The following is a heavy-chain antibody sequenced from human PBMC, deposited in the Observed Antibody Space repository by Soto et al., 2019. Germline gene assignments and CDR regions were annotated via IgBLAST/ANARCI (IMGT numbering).Heavy chain of an antibody. J-gene: IGHJ4*02. Sequence: SVKVSCKASGGGFGSYASRWVRQAPGQGLEWMGGIIPIFGTANYAQKFQGRVTITADESTSTAYMELSSLRSEDTAVYYCARDPPYSGSSYWDYWGQGTLLTVSS. CDR1: GGGFGSYA. D-gene: IGHD1-26*01. CDR2: IIPIFGTA. CDR3: ARDPPYSGSSYWDY. V-gene: IGHV1-69*13.